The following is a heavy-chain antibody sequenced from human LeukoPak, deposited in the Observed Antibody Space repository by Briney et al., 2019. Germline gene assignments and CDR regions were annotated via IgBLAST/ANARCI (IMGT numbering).Heavy chain of an antibody. CDR3: AGRTVTTLLY. J-gene: IGHJ4*02. CDR1: GGSISSYY. D-gene: IGHD4-17*01. CDR2: IYYSGST. Sequence: SETLSLTCTVSGGSISSYYWSWLRQPPGKGLEWIGYIYYSGSTNYNPSLKSRVTISVDTSKNQFSLKLSSVTAADTAVYYCAGRTVTTLLYWGQGTLVTVSS. V-gene: IGHV4-59*08.